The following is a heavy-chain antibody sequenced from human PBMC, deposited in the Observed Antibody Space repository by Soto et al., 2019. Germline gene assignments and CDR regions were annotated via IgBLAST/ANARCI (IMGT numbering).Heavy chain of an antibody. V-gene: IGHV4-34*01. CDR3: ARRWGRTFDY. CDR2: INHSGIT. D-gene: IGHD7-27*01. CDR1: GGSFSGYY. Sequence: PSETLSLTCAVYGGSFSGYYWSWIRQPPGKGLEWIGEINHSGITNYNPSLKSRVTISVDTSKNQFSLKLSSVTAADTAVYYCARRWGRTFDYWGQGTLVTVSS. J-gene: IGHJ4*02.